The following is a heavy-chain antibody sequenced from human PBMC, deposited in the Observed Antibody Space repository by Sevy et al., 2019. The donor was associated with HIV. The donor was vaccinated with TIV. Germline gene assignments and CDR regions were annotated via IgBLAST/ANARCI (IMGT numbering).Heavy chain of an antibody. CDR1: GDSVSSSSVA. CDR3: ARAITIFGLTIMLDP. Sequence: SQTLSLTCTISGDSVSSSSVAWNWIRQSPSRGLEWLGRTYYRSKWYNDYALSVKNRIIISTDTSKNQLSLQLNSVTPEVTAVYYCARAITIFGLTIMLDPWGLGTLVTVSS. D-gene: IGHD3-3*01. J-gene: IGHJ5*02. V-gene: IGHV6-1*01. CDR2: TYYRSKWYN.